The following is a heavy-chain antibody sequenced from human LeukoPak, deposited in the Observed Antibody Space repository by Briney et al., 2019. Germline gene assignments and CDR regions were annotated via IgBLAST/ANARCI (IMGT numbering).Heavy chain of an antibody. V-gene: IGHV3-23*01. CDR2: ISGSGGST. CDR1: GFTFSSYA. CDR3: AKEAQGGAAAGTGRFDP. D-gene: IGHD6-13*01. J-gene: IGHJ5*02. Sequence: QPGGSLRLSCAASGFTFSSYAMSWVRQAPGKGLEWVSAISGSGGSTYYADSVKGRFTISRDNSKNTLYLQMNSLRAEDTAVYYCAKEAQGGAAAGTGRFDPWGQGTLVTVSS.